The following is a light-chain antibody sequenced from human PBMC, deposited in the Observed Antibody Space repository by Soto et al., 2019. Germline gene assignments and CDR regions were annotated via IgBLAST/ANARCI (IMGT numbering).Light chain of an antibody. J-gene: IGKJ4*01. Sequence: IQMTQSPSSLSASVGDRFTIACRASQGIRNDLGWYQQKPGKVPKLLIYDASSLQSGVPSRFSGSGSGTDFTLTISSLQPEDFATYYCQQFNNYPLTFGGGTKVDIK. CDR3: QQFNNYPLT. CDR1: QGIRND. V-gene: IGKV1D-13*01. CDR2: DAS.